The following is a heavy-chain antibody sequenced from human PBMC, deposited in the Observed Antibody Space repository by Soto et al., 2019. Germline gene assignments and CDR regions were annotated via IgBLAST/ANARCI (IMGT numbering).Heavy chain of an antibody. D-gene: IGHD1-26*01. CDR1: GFTFSSYA. V-gene: IGHV3-23*01. CDR2: ISGSGGST. Sequence: GGSLRLSCAASGFTFSSYAMSWVRQAPGKGLEWVSAISGSGGSTYYADSVKGRFTISRDNSKNTLYLQMNSLRAEDTAVYYCASSNSRSYYLAEYFQHWGQGTLVTVSS. J-gene: IGHJ1*01. CDR3: ASSNSRSYYLAEYFQH.